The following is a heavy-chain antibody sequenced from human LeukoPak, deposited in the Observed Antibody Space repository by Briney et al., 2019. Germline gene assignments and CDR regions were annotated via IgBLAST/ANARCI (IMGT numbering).Heavy chain of an antibody. CDR2: ITGSSSYT. Sequence: GGSLRLSCAASGFTFSDYYMSWIRQAPGKGLEWVSYITGSSSYTKYADSVKGRFTISRDNAKNSLYLQMNSLRAEDTAVYYCARTRRDYGDYDDGWGQGTRVTVSS. CDR3: ARTRRDYGDYDDG. V-gene: IGHV3-11*03. CDR1: GFTFSDYY. J-gene: IGHJ4*02. D-gene: IGHD4-17*01.